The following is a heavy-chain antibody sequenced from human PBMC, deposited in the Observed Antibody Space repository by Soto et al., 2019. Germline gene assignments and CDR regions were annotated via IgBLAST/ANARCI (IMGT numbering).Heavy chain of an antibody. D-gene: IGHD3-3*01. CDR3: ARDGGQTYDFWSGPNYGMDV. J-gene: IGHJ6*02. V-gene: IGHV1-2*02. Sequence: ASVKVSCKASGYTFTGYYMHWVRQAPGQGLEWMGWINPNSGGTNYAQKFQGRVTMTRDTSISTAYMELSRLRSDDTAVYYCARDGGQTYDFWSGPNYGMDVWGQGTTVTVSS. CDR2: INPNSGGT. CDR1: GYTFTGYY.